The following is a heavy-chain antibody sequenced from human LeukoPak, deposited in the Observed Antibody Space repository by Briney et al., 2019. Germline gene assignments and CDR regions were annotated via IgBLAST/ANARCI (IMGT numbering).Heavy chain of an antibody. CDR1: GYSSTNYW. CDR2: IHLIDSDT. Sequence: GESLEIPCNGSGYSSTNYWMGWVRQMPGTGLEWMGIIHLIDSDTKYGPSFEGQVTISADKSINTAYMQWNSLKASDTATYYCASAYHGNYHWDSWGQGTLVTVSS. CDR3: ASAYHGNYHWDS. J-gene: IGHJ4*02. D-gene: IGHD1-7*01. V-gene: IGHV5-51*01.